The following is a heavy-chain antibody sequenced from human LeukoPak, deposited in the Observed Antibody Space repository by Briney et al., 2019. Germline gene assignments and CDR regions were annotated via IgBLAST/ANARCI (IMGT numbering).Heavy chain of an antibody. D-gene: IGHD3-22*01. Sequence: SQTLSLTCTVAGGSISSDYYYWSWIRQPAEKGLEWIGDIYYSGSTNYNPSLNSRVNILIDTSKNQCSLKLGSVTAADTAVYYCARRRVDSSGYDAFDIWGQGTMVTVSS. J-gene: IGHJ3*02. CDR3: ARRRVDSSGYDAFDI. CDR1: GGSISSDYYY. V-gene: IGHV4-61*10. CDR2: IYYSGST.